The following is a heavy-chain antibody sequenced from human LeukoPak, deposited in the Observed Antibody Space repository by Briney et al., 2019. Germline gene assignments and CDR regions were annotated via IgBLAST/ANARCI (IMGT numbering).Heavy chain of an antibody. CDR2: INPSGGST. CDR3: ASIAAAATDFDY. Sequence: GASVKVSCKASGYTFTSYYMHWVRQAPGQGLEWMGIINPSGGSTNYAGKFQGRVTMTRDTSTSTVYVELSSLTSEDTAVYYCASIAAAATDFDYWGQGTLVTVSS. CDR1: GYTFTSYY. D-gene: IGHD6-13*01. V-gene: IGHV1-46*01. J-gene: IGHJ4*02.